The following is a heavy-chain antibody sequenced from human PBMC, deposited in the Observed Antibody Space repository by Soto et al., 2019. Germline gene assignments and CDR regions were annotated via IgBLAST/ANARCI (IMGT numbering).Heavy chain of an antibody. CDR1: GDSVSSNSAA. V-gene: IGHV6-1*01. D-gene: IGHD4-17*01. J-gene: IGHJ5*02. Sequence: PSQTLSLTCAISGDSVSSNSAAWNWIRQSPSRGLEWLGRTYYRSKWYNDYAVSVKSRITINPDTSKNQFSLQLNSVTPEDTAVYYCARDGLGLAYGDLSSFWFDPWGQGTLVTVSS. CDR2: TYYRSKWYN. CDR3: ARDGLGLAYGDLSSFWFDP.